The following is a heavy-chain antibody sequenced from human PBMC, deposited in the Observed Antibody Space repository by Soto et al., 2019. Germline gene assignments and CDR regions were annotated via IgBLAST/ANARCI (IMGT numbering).Heavy chain of an antibody. CDR3: ARAHYGDYGYGMDV. D-gene: IGHD4-17*01. V-gene: IGHV4-30-2*01. J-gene: IGHJ6*02. Sequence: QLQLQESGSGLVKPSQTLSLTCAVSGGSISSGGYSWSWIRQPPGKGLEWIGYIYHSGTTYYNPTLKNRFTISVNRSKTQFSLKLRSVTAADTAVYYCARAHYGDYGYGMDVWGQGTTVTVSS. CDR1: GGSISSGGYS. CDR2: IYHSGTT.